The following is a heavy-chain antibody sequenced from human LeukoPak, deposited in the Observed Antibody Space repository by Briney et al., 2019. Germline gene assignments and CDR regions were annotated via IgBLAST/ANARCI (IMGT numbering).Heavy chain of an antibody. J-gene: IGHJ4*02. D-gene: IGHD2-21*01. CDR2: INQDGNSQ. V-gene: IGHV3-7*01. Sequence: PGGSLRLSCEASGFAFSSYGARWVRQAPGKGLEWVANINQDGNSQNYVDSVRGRFTISKDNAKNSVYLQMNSLRAEDTAVYYCARSLWPEDYWGQGILVTVSS. CDR1: GFAFSSYG. CDR3: ARSLWPEDY.